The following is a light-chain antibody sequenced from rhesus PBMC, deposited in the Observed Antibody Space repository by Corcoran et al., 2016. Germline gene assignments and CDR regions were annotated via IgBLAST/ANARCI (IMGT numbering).Light chain of an antibody. CDR2: RTS. Sequence: DIQMTQSPSSLSASVGDRVTINCQASQSLSNYLNWYQQKPGKIPKLLIYRTSTLQRGIPFRFSGSGSGTDFTLPLSSLQPEDFATYYCQQGYSYPLTFGGGTKVELK. J-gene: IGKJ4*01. CDR3: QQGYSYPLT. CDR1: QSLSNY. V-gene: IGKV1S9*01.